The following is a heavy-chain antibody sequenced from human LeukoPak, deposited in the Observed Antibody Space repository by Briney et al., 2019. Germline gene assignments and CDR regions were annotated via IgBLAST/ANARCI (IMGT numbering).Heavy chain of an antibody. D-gene: IGHD1-14*01. V-gene: IGHV3-49*03. CDR1: GFTFGDYA. Sequence: GSLRLSCTASGFTFGDYAMSWFRQAPGKGLEWVGFIRSKAYGGTTEYAASVKGRFTISRDDSKNIAYLQMNSLKTEDTAVYYCTRVTRKVTGGAFDIWGQGTMVTVSS. CDR3: TRVTRKVTGGAFDI. CDR2: IRSKAYGGTT. J-gene: IGHJ3*02.